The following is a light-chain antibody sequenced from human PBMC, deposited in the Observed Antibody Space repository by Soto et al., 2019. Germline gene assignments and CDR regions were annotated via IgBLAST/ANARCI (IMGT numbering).Light chain of an antibody. CDR3: QQYNNWPS. V-gene: IGKV3-15*01. J-gene: IGKJ5*01. CDR2: GAS. Sequence: TQSPSSLSASVGDRVTITCRASQDIGIYLAWYQQKPGQAPRLLIYGASTRATGIPARFSGSGSGTEFTLTISSLQSEDFAVYYCQQYNNWPSFGQGTRLEIK. CDR1: QDIGIY.